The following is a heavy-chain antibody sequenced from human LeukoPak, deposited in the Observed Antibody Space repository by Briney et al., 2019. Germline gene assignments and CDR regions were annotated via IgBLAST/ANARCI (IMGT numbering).Heavy chain of an antibody. V-gene: IGHV3-48*03. CDR3: ARQLDRAAAGTLGY. D-gene: IGHD6-13*01. CDR2: IISCFSTI. CDR1: GFTFSSYE. Sequence: GGSLRLSCAASGFTFSSYEMNWVRQAPGKGGEGVFFIISCFSTISYADPFIDRFTISTDNANNSLYLQMNSLRAEDTAVYYCARQLDRAAAGTLGYWGQGTLVTVSS. J-gene: IGHJ4*02.